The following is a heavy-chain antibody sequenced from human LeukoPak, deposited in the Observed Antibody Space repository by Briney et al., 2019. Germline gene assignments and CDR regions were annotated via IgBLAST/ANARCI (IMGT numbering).Heavy chain of an antibody. D-gene: IGHD2-15*01. CDR1: GGSISSSSYY. CDR3: ARDTLGTSGPFDY. Sequence: PSETLSLTCTVSGGSISSSSYYWGWIRQPPGKGLEWIGSIYYSGSTYYNPSLKSRVTISVDTSKNQFSLKLSSVTAADTAVYYCARDTLGTSGPFDYWGQGTLVTVSS. CDR2: IYYSGST. J-gene: IGHJ4*01. V-gene: IGHV4-39*07.